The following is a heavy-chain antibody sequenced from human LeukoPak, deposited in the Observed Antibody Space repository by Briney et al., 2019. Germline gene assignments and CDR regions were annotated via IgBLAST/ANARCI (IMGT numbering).Heavy chain of an antibody. D-gene: IGHD3-3*01. CDR2: IYYSGST. CDR3: ARDGGYLDY. V-gene: IGHV4-59*01. Sequence: SETLSLTCTVSGGSISSYYWSWIRQPPGNGLEWIGYIYYSGSTNYNPSLKSRVTISVDTSKNQFSLKLSSVTAADTAVYCCARDGGYLDYWGQGTLVTVSS. CDR1: GGSISSYY. J-gene: IGHJ4*02.